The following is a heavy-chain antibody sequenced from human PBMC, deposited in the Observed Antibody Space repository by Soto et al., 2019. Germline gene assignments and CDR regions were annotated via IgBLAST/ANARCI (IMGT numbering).Heavy chain of an antibody. D-gene: IGHD4-4*01. CDR2: IWYDGSNK. CDR3: ARGVQSEENYYYGMDV. Sequence: GGSLRLSCAASGFTFSSYGMHWVRQAPGKGLEWVAVIWYDGSNKYYADSVKGRFTISRDNSKNTLYLQMNSLRAEDTAVYYCARGVQSEENYYYGMDVWGQGTTVTVSS. V-gene: IGHV3-33*01. J-gene: IGHJ6*02. CDR1: GFTFSSYG.